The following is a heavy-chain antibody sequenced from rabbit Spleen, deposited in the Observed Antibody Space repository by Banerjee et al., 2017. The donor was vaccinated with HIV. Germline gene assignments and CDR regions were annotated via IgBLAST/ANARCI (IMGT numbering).Heavy chain of an antibody. V-gene: IGHV1S40*01. J-gene: IGHJ4*01. Sequence: QSLEESGGDLVKSGASLTLTCTASGFSFSSYWMCWVRQAPGKGLEWIACVDSGSRGRTYYASWAKGRFTISKTSSTTVTLQMTSLTAADTATYFCARGFGTHVDGLDYFDLWGQGTLVTVS. CDR1: GFSFSSYW. CDR3: ARGFGTHVDGLDYFDL. CDR2: VDSGSRGRT. D-gene: IGHD5-1*01.